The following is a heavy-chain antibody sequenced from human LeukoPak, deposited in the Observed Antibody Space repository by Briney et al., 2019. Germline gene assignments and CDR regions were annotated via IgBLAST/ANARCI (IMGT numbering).Heavy chain of an antibody. J-gene: IGHJ6*03. V-gene: IGHV4-59*01. Sequence: PSETLSLTCTVSGGSISSYYWSWIRQPPGKGLEWIGYIYYSGSTNYNPSLKSRVTISVDTSKNQFSLKLSSVTAADTAVYYCARGRSSMVRGYYYYYMDVWGKGTTVTVSS. CDR1: GGSISSYY. D-gene: IGHD3-10*01. CDR3: ARGRSSMVRGYYYYYMDV. CDR2: IYYSGST.